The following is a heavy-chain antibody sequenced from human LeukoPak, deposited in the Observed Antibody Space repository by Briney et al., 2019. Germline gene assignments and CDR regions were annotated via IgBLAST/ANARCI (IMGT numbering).Heavy chain of an antibody. CDR1: GYTFTSYG. CDR2: ISAYNGNT. CDR3: ARDGVGNGLWFGEFNSWGPKAQYYFDY. Sequence: ASVKVSCKASGYTFTSYGISWVRQAPGQGLEWMGWISAYNGNTNYAQKLQGRVTMTTDTSTSTAYMELRSLRSEDTAVYYCARDGVGNGLWFGEFNSWGPKAQYYFDYWGQGTLVTVSS. V-gene: IGHV1-18*01. J-gene: IGHJ4*02. D-gene: IGHD3-10*01.